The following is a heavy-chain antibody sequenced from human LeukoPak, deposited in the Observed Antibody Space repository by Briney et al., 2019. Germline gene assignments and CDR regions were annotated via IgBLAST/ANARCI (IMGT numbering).Heavy chain of an antibody. CDR1: GGSISSYY. D-gene: IGHD2-21*02. J-gene: IGHJ6*03. CDR3: ARVVTATNYYYYYMDV. CDR2: IYYSGST. V-gene: IGHV4-59*01. Sequence: SETLSLTCTVSGGSISSYYWSWIRQPPGKGLEWIGYIYYSGSTNYSPSLKSRVTISVDTSKNQFSRKLSSVTAADTAVYYCARVVTATNYYYYYMDVWGKGTTVTVSS.